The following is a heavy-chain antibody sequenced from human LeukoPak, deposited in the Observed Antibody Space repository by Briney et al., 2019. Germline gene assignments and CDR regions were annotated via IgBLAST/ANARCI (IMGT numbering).Heavy chain of an antibody. CDR3: ARGRSMVRGDPRYNWFDP. V-gene: IGHV4-59*01. D-gene: IGHD3-10*01. CDR1: GGSFSSYY. CDR2: IYYSGRT. Sequence: SETLSLTCAVDGGSFSSYYWNWIRQLKGKGLKWNGSIYYSGRTNYNPSLKSRVTISVVTSKNQFSLRLSSVTAADTAAYYCARGRSMVRGDPRYNWFDPWGQGTLVTVSS. J-gene: IGHJ5*02.